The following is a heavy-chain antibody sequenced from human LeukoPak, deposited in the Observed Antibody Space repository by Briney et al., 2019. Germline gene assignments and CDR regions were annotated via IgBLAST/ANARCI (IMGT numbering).Heavy chain of an antibody. CDR1: GFTFSSYW. V-gene: IGHV3-7*01. CDR3: ARYMGITIFGVVIGSYYFDY. D-gene: IGHD3-3*01. J-gene: IGHJ4*02. CDR2: IKQDGSEK. Sequence: GGSLRLSCAASGFTFSSYWMSWVRQAPGKGLEWVANIKQDGSEKYYVDSVKGRFTISRDNAQNSLYLQMNSLRAEDTAVYYCARYMGITIFGVVIGSYYFDYWGQGTLVTLSS.